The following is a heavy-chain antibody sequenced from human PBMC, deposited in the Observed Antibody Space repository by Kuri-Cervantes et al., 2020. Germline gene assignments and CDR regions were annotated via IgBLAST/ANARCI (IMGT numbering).Heavy chain of an antibody. CDR1: GYTFSTYA. CDR2: INADKGKGNT. Sequence: ASVKVSCKASGYTFSTYAMHWVRQAPGQRLEWMGWINADKGKGNTRYSQNFQDRVTITRDKSTSTAYMELSSLRSEDTAVYYCARQLPYAGEVVAATYNWFDPWGQGTLVTVSS. V-gene: IGHV1-3*01. J-gene: IGHJ5*02. CDR3: ARQLPYAGEVVAATYNWFDP. D-gene: IGHD2-15*01.